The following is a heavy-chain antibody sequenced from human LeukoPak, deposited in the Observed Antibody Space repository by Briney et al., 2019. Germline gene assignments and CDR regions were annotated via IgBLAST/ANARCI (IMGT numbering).Heavy chain of an antibody. Sequence: SETLSLTCTVSGGSVSSNTYYWGWIRQPPGKGLEWIGTIYYSVNTYYNPSLKSRVTISVDTSKNQFALKLSSVTAADTAVYYCASDILTGYVTGYYYYYYMDVWGKGTTVTVSS. D-gene: IGHD3-9*01. CDR2: IYYSVNT. CDR3: ASDILTGYVTGYYYYYYMDV. J-gene: IGHJ6*03. CDR1: GGSVSSNTYY. V-gene: IGHV4-39*06.